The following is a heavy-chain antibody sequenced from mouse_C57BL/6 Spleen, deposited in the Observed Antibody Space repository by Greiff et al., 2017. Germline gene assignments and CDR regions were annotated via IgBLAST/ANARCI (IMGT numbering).Heavy chain of an antibody. J-gene: IGHJ1*03. CDR2: IDPSDSYT. Sequence: VQLQQPGAELVMPGASVKLSCKASGYTFTSYWMHWVKQRPGQGLEWIGEIDPSDSYTNYNQKFKGKSTLTVDKSSSTAYMQLSSLTSEDSAVXDCARSMVVAPYFDVWGTGTTVTVSS. V-gene: IGHV1-69*01. CDR3: ARSMVVAPYFDV. D-gene: IGHD1-1*01. CDR1: GYTFTSYW.